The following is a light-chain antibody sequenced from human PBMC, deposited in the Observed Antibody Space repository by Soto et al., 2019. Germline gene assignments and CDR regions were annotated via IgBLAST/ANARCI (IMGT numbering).Light chain of an antibody. V-gene: IGLV1-47*01. CDR3: ASGDDSLSGVV. Sequence: QSVLTQPPSASGTPGQGVTISCSGSSSNIGSNYVYWYQQLPGTAPKLLIYRNNQRPSGVPDRFSGSKSGTSASLAISGLRSEDEADYYCASGDDSLSGVVFGVGTKMTVL. CDR1: SSNIGSNY. CDR2: RNN. J-gene: IGLJ2*01.